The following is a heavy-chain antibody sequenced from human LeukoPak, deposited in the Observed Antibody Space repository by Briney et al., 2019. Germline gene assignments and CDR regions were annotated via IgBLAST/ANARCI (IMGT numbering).Heavy chain of an antibody. CDR3: ARVRTLNSALFDI. J-gene: IGHJ3*02. V-gene: IGHV4-59*11. D-gene: IGHD3-16*01. CDR2: IYYSGST. Sequence: SETLSLTCTVSGGSISSHYWSWIRQPPGKGLEWIGYIYYSGSTNYSPSLKSRVTISVDTSKNQFSLKLSSVTAADTAVYYCARVRTLNSALFDIWGQGTMVTVSS. CDR1: GGSISSHY.